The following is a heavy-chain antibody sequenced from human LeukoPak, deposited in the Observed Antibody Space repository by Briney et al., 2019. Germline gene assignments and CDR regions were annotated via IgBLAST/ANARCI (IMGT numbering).Heavy chain of an antibody. CDR1: GYFFSGYH. V-gene: IGHV1-2*02. Sequence: ASVKVSFKPSGYFFSGYHVHWVRQAPGRGLDWMGRIYIDSGDTNKAQKYQRRVTMTSDTSISTAYMELSSLTSDDTAVYYCAGLGSTMEGRIDPWGQGPPVTVSS. D-gene: IGHD3-10*01. J-gene: IGHJ5*02. CDR2: IYIDSGDT. CDR3: AGLGSTMEGRIDP.